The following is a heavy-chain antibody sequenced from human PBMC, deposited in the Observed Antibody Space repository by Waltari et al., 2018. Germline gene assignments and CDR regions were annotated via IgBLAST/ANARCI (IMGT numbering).Heavy chain of an antibody. CDR2: IRYDGSNK. D-gene: IGHD3-10*01. J-gene: IGHJ4*02. CDR3: AKDLGGFGFDY. CDR1: GLPFSSYG. Sequence: QVQLVESGGGVVQPGGSLRLSCAASGLPFSSYGTHWVRRAPGKGLEWVAFIRYDGSNKYYADSVKGRFTISRDNSKNTLYLQMNSLRAEDTAVYYCAKDLGGFGFDYWGQGTLVTVSS. V-gene: IGHV3-30*02.